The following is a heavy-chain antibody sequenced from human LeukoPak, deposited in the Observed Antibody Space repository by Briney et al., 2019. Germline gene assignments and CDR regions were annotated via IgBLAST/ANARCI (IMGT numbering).Heavy chain of an antibody. D-gene: IGHD3-10*01. Sequence: GRSLRLSCAASGFTFSNYGMHWVRQAPGKGLEWVAVISYDGRNKYHIDSVKGRFTISRDNSKNTLYLQMDSLRDEDTAVYYCARDDGKFGSGYYWGQGILVTVSS. V-gene: IGHV3-30*03. J-gene: IGHJ4*02. CDR3: ARDDGKFGSGYY. CDR1: GFTFSNYG. CDR2: ISYDGRNK.